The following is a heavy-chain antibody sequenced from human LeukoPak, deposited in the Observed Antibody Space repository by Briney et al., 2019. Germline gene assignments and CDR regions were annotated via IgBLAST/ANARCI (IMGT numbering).Heavy chain of an antibody. CDR3: ARGGRTIFGVVIVKCGMDV. CDR1: GGSFSGYY. Sequence: SEILSLTCAVYGGSFSGYYWSWIRQPPGKGLEWIGEINHSGSTNYNPSLKSRVTISVDTSKNQFSLKLSSVTAADTAVYYCARGGRTIFGVVIVKCGMDVWSQGTTVTVSS. V-gene: IGHV4-34*01. CDR2: INHSGST. J-gene: IGHJ6*02. D-gene: IGHD3-3*01.